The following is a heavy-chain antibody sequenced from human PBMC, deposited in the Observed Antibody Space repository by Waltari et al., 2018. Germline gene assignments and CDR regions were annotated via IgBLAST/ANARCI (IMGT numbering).Heavy chain of an antibody. V-gene: IGHV3-33*06. D-gene: IGHD5-18*01. CDR3: AKTGYSYGLHY. Sequence: QVQLVESGGGVVQPGRSLRLSCAASGFTFSSYGLHWVRPAPGKGLEWVAVIWYDGSNKYYADSVKGRFTISRDNSKNTLYLQMNSLRAEDTAVYYCAKTGYSYGLHYWGQGTLVTVSS. J-gene: IGHJ4*02. CDR1: GFTFSSYG. CDR2: IWYDGSNK.